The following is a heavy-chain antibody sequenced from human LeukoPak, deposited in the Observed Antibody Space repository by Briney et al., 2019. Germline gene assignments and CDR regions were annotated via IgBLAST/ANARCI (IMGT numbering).Heavy chain of an antibody. V-gene: IGHV3-48*03. CDR3: AELGITMIGGV. CDR2: ISSSGSTI. D-gene: IGHD3-10*02. J-gene: IGHJ6*04. Sequence: GGSLRLSCAASGFTFSSYDMNWVRQAPGKGLEWVSYISSSGSTIYYADSVRGRFTISRDNAKNSLYLQMNSLRAEDTAVYYCAELGITMIGGVWGKGTTVTISS. CDR1: GFTFSSYD.